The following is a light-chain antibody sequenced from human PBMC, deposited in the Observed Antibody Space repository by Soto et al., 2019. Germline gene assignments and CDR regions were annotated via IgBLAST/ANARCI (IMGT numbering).Light chain of an antibody. CDR2: KAS. J-gene: IGKJ1*01. V-gene: IGKV1-5*03. CDR3: QNYNSYSEA. Sequence: DIQMTQSPSTLSASVVERVTITCRASQTISSWLAWYQQKPGKAPKLLIYKASTLKSGVPSRFSGSGSGTEFTLTISSLQPDDFATYYCQNYNSYSEACGQGTTVDIK. CDR1: QTISSW.